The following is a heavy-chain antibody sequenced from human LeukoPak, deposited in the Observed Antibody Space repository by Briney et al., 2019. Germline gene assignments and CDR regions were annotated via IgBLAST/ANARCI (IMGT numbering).Heavy chain of an antibody. J-gene: IGHJ4*02. CDR1: GYTFTSYY. Sequence: ASVKVSCKASGYTFTSYYMHWVRQAPGQGLEWMGIINPSGGSTSYAQKFQGRVTMTRDTSTSTVYMELSSLRSEDTAVYYCARDLRYYYDNSGYYFDYWGQGTLVTVSS. V-gene: IGHV1-46*01. CDR2: INPSGGST. CDR3: ARDLRYYYDNSGYYFDY. D-gene: IGHD3-22*01.